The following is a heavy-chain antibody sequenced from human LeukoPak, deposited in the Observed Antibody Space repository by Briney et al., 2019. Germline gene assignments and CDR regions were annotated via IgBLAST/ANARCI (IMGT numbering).Heavy chain of an antibody. Sequence: GGSLRLSCAASGFTFSSYGMHWVRQAPGKGLEWVAVIWYDGSNKYYADSVKGRFTISRDNSKNTLYLQMNSLRAEDTAVYYCARGIMTTFGGVIAEGWFDPWGQGTLVTVSS. CDR1: GFTFSSYG. CDR2: IWYDGSNK. D-gene: IGHD3-16*02. J-gene: IGHJ5*02. V-gene: IGHV3-33*01. CDR3: ARGIMTTFGGVIAEGWFDP.